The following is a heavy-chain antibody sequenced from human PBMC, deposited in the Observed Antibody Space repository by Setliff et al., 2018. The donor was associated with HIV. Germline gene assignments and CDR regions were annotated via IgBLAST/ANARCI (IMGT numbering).Heavy chain of an antibody. CDR2: IYHSGST. J-gene: IGHJ4*02. V-gene: IGHV4-38-2*01. Sequence: SETLSLTCAVSGYSISSGFYWGWIRQPPGKGLEWIGSIYHSGSTYYSPSLKSRVIISVDAANEQFSLRLSSVTAADTAVYYCARYTVDTFFFDYWGQGRLVTVSS. CDR1: GYSISSGFY. D-gene: IGHD4-17*01. CDR3: ARYTVDTFFFDY.